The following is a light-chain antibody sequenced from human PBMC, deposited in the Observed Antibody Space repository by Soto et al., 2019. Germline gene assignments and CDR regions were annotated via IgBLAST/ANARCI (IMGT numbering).Light chain of an antibody. J-gene: IGKJ1*01. Sequence: EIVMTQSPATLSVSPGERATLSCRASQSVSSNLAWYQQKPGQAPRLLIYGASTSATGIPARFSGSGSGTEFTLTISSQQSEDFAVYYCQQYNNWPQTFSQGNKVEIQ. CDR3: QQYNNWPQT. V-gene: IGKV3-15*01. CDR1: QSVSSN. CDR2: GAS.